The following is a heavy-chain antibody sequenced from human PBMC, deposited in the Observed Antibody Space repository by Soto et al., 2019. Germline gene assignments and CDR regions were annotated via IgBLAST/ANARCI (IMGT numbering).Heavy chain of an antibody. Sequence: GGSLRLSCAASEFTFSNYAMSWVRQAPGKGLEWVSAISYGGGTTYYADSVKGRFTISGDNSKNTLYLQMNSLRAEDTAVYYCAKNPGYYYDSTGYNFDYWGQGTLVTVCS. CDR3: AKNPGYYYDSTGYNFDY. D-gene: IGHD3-22*01. V-gene: IGHV3-23*01. J-gene: IGHJ4*02. CDR1: EFTFSNYA. CDR2: ISYGGGTT.